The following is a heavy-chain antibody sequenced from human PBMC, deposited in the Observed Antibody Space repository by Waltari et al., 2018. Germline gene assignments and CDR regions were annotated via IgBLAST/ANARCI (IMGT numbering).Heavy chain of an antibody. CDR3: ATTEVDSSGFGY. CDR2: INAGKGNK. CDR1: GYTFTSYA. J-gene: IGHJ4*02. Sequence: QVQLVQSGAEVKKPGASVKVSCKASGYTFTSYAMHWVRQAPGQRLEWMGWINAGKGNKKYSQEFQGRVTITRETSASTAYMELSSLRSEDMAVYYCATTEVDSSGFGYWGQGTLVTVSS. V-gene: IGHV1-3*03. D-gene: IGHD6-19*01.